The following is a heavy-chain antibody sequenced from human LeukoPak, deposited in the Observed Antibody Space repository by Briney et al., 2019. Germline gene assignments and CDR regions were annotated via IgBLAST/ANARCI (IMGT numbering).Heavy chain of an antibody. CDR3: ARVRSGTGAYEI. CDR2: ICLDGNHI. V-gene: IGHV3-33*01. Sequence: GVSLRLSCVASGFTFSSYGMHWLRQAPGKGLEWVAVICLDGNHIHCVESVKGRFTISRDNSKSTLYLQMNSPRVEDTAVYYCARVRSGTGAYEIWGQGTVVTVSS. J-gene: IGHJ3*02. CDR1: GFTFSSYG. D-gene: IGHD3-10*01.